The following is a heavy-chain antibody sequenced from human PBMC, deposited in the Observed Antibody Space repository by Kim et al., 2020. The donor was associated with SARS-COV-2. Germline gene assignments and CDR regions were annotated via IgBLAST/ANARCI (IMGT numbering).Heavy chain of an antibody. Sequence: QKFQGRVTITADESTSTAYMELSSLRSEDTAVYYCASGTTVVTPGSWFDPWGQGTLVTVSS. V-gene: IGHV1-69*01. D-gene: IGHD4-17*01. CDR3: ASGTTVVTPGSWFDP. J-gene: IGHJ5*02.